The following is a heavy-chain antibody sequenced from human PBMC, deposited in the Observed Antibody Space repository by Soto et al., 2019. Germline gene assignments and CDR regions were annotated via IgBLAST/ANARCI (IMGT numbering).Heavy chain of an antibody. D-gene: IGHD3-10*01. J-gene: IGHJ4*02. V-gene: IGHV4-30-4*01. CDR2: IYYSGST. CDR1: GGSISSGDYY. Sequence: TLSLTCTVSGGSISSGDYYWSWIRQPPGKGLEWIGNIYYSGSTYYNPSLKSRVTISIDTSKNQFSLKLSSVTAADTAVYYCASRKSSPYFDYWGQGTLVTVSS. CDR3: ASRKSSPYFDY.